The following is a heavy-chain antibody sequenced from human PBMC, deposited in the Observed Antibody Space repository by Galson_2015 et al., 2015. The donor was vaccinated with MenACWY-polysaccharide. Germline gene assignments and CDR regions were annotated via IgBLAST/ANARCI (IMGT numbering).Heavy chain of an antibody. V-gene: IGHV3-49*04. J-gene: IGHJ4*02. Sequence: SLRLSCAASGFTFGDYAMSWVRQAPGKGLGWVGFIRSKAYGGTTEYAASVKGRFTISRDDSKSIAYLQMNSLKTEDTAVYYCTRAQWEPLPGDYWGQGSLVTVSS. CDR2: IRSKAYGGTT. CDR1: GFTFGDYA. CDR3: TRAQWEPLPGDY. D-gene: IGHD1-26*01.